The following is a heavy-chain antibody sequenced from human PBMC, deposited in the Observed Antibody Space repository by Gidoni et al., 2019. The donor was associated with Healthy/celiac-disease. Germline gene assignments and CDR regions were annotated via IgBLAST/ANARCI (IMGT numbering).Heavy chain of an antibody. CDR2: IISSTSYT. CDR3: ASRVDGDYGGY. D-gene: IGHD4-17*01. Sequence: EVQLVESGGGLVKPGGSLRLSWAASGFTFSSYSMNWVRQAPGKGLEWVSSIISSTSYTYYAYSVKCRFTISRDNAKNSLYLQMNSLRAEDTAVYYCASRVDGDYGGYWGQGTLVTVSS. V-gene: IGHV3-21*01. J-gene: IGHJ4*02. CDR1: GFTFSSYS.